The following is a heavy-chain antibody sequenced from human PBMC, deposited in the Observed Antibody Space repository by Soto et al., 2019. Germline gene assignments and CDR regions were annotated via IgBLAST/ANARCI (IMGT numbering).Heavy chain of an antibody. Sequence: QVQLVQSGAEVKKPGSSVKVSCKASGGTFSIETLNWVRQAPGHGLEWMGRIIPIVDIPSYAQKFQGRVTLTADKSTSTAFMELSSLRSEDTAVYYCAIGPQDIYYSMDVWGKGTSVTVSS. CDR3: AIGPQDIYYSMDV. J-gene: IGHJ6*03. CDR1: GGTFSIET. V-gene: IGHV1-69*02. D-gene: IGHD2-15*01. CDR2: IIPIVDIP.